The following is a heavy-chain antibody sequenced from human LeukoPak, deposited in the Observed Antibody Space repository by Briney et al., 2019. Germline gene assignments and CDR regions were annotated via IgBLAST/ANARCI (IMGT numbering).Heavy chain of an antibody. J-gene: IGHJ4*02. D-gene: IGHD6-19*01. CDR1: GGSFSGYY. CDR3: ARELYSSGSYENY. V-gene: IGHV4-34*01. Sequence: SETLSLTCAVYGGSFSGYYWSWIRQPPGKGLEWIGEINHSGSTNYNPSLKSRVTISVDTSKNQFSLKLSSVTAADTAVYYCARELYSSGSYENYWGQGTLVTVSS. CDR2: INHSGST.